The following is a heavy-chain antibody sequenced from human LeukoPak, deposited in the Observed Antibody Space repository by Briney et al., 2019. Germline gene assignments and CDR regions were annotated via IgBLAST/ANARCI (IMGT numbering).Heavy chain of an antibody. CDR2: IYSGGST. Sequence: GGSLSLFCAASGFTVSSNYMSCVRQAPGEGVEWVSVIYSGGSTYYAESVKGRFTNSRDNSKNTLYLQMNSLRAEDTAVYYCARENTIKYQEYYYYGMDVWGKGTTVTVSS. CDR1: GFTVSSNY. CDR3: ARENTIKYQEYYYYGMDV. D-gene: IGHD3-10*01. J-gene: IGHJ6*04. V-gene: IGHV3-53*01.